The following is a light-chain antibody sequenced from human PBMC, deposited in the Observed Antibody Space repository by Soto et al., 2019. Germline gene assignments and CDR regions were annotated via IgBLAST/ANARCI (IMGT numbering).Light chain of an antibody. CDR3: QQYGGARWT. Sequence: EIVLTQSPGTLSLSPGERATLSCRASQSVSSTYLAWYQQKPGQAPRLLIYGASNRATGIPDRFSGSGSGTDFTLTSSRLEPEDFAVYYCQQYGGARWTFGQGTRVDI. J-gene: IGKJ1*01. V-gene: IGKV3-20*01. CDR2: GAS. CDR1: QSVSSTY.